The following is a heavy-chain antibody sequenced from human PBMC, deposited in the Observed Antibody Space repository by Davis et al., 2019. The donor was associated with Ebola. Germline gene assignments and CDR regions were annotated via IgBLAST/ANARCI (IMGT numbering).Heavy chain of an antibody. CDR3: ASTVVPSRGYYYGMDV. CDR1: GYTFTSYG. V-gene: IGHV1-18*01. J-gene: IGHJ6*02. CDR2: ISAYNGNT. Sequence: ASVKVSCKASGYTFTSYGISWVRQAPGQGLEWMGWISAYNGNTNYAQKLQGRVTMTTDTSTSTAYMELRSLRSEDTAVYYCASTVVPSRGYYYGMDVWGQGTTVTVSS. D-gene: IGHD2-2*01.